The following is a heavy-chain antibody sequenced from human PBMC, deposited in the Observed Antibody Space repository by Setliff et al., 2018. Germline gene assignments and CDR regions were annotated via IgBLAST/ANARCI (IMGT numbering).Heavy chain of an antibody. J-gene: IGHJ4*02. CDR1: GGTFSNSA. CDR2: IIPIRGAA. V-gene: IGHV1-69*13. D-gene: IGHD3-3*01. CDR3: ATIELGDFWSGIYFFDY. Sequence: ASVKVSCKAFGGTFSNSAINWVRQAPGQGLEWMGGIIPIRGAADYAQKFQGKVIITADGSTSTAYMELTSLRSDDAAVYYCATIELGDFWSGIYFFDYWGQGTLVTVSS.